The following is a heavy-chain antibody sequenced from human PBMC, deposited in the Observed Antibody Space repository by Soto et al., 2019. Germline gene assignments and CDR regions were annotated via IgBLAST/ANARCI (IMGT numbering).Heavy chain of an antibody. CDR2: ISSSSSYI. Sequence: GGSLRLSCAASGFTFSSYSMNWVPQAPGKGLEWVSSISSSSSYIYYADSVKGRFTISRDNAKNSLYLQMNSLRAEDTAVYYCARDLHQWELPERFYYYGMDVWGQGTTVTVSS. V-gene: IGHV3-21*01. D-gene: IGHD1-26*01. CDR1: GFTFSSYS. J-gene: IGHJ6*02. CDR3: ARDLHQWELPERFYYYGMDV.